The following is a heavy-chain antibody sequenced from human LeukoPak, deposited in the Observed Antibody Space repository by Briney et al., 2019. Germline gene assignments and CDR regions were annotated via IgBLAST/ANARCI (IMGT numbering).Heavy chain of an antibody. Sequence: GGSLRLSCAASGFTFSSYEMNWVRQAPGKGLEWVSYISSSGSTIYYADSVKGRFTISRDNAKNSLYLQMNSLRAEDAAVHYCARDCTNGVCVKQFDYWGQGTLVTVSS. CDR3: ARDCTNGVCVKQFDY. V-gene: IGHV3-48*03. CDR1: GFTFSSYE. CDR2: ISSSGSTI. J-gene: IGHJ4*02. D-gene: IGHD2-8*01.